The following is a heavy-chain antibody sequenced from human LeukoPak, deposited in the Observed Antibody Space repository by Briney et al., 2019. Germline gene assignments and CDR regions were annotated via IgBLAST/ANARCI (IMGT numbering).Heavy chain of an antibody. J-gene: IGHJ4*02. CDR2: INGGNGNT. Sequence: ASVKVSCKTSGYTFTSYGMHWVRQAPGQSLEWMGWINGGNGNTKYSEKFQGRVTIIRDTSASTAYMELSSLRSEDTAVYYCARDYGIVGAKFDYWGQGTLVTVSS. CDR3: ARDYGIVGAKFDY. V-gene: IGHV1-3*01. D-gene: IGHD1-26*01. CDR1: GYTFTSYG.